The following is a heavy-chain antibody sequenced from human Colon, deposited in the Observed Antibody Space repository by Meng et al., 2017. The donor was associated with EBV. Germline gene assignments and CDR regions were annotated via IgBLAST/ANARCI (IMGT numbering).Heavy chain of an antibody. CDR1: GDRVPSNSGA. CDR3: ARDPGISVVIAFDF. D-gene: IGHD3-22*01. V-gene: IGHV6-1*01. CDR2: TYFRSKWYN. J-gene: IGHJ4*02. Sequence: QVPRVQSGPGQEKHSQTPVIPWDSLGDRVPSNSGAWNWIRQSPSRGLEWLGRTYFRSKWYNDYAVSVTGRITINPDTSKNPFSLHLNYMTPEDTAVYYCARDPGISVVIAFDFWGQGTLVTVSS.